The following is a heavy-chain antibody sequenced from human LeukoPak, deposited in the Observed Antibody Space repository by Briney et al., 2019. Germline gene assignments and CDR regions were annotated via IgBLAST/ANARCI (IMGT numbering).Heavy chain of an antibody. CDR1: GYFFINYW. CDR3: ASFDSSSWSRFDY. CDR2: IYPGDSDT. Sequence: GESLKISCKGSGYFFINYWIGWVRQMPGKGLEWMGIIYPGDSDTRYSPSFQGQVTISADKSISTAYLRWSSLKASDTAMYYCASFDSSSWSRFDYWGQGTLVTVSS. V-gene: IGHV5-51*01. J-gene: IGHJ4*02. D-gene: IGHD6-13*01.